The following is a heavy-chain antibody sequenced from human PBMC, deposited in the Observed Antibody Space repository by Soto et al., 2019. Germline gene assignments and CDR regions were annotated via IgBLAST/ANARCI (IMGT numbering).Heavy chain of an antibody. CDR3: ARKPAARPYYYYYGMDV. CDR2: INHSGST. V-gene: IGHV4-34*01. Sequence: PSETLSLTCAVYGGSFSGYYWSWIRQPPGKGLEWIGEINHSGSTNYNPSLKSRVTISVDTSKNQFSLKLSSVTAADTAVYYCARKPAARPYYYYYGMDVWGQGTTVTVSS. D-gene: IGHD6-6*01. CDR1: GGSFSGYY. J-gene: IGHJ6*02.